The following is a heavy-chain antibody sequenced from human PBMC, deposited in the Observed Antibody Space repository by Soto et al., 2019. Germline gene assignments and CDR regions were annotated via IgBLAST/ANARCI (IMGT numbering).Heavy chain of an antibody. V-gene: IGHV4-31*03. CDR3: ARDRMDDYGGNSCWFDP. J-gene: IGHJ5*02. Sequence: SETLSLTCTVSGGSISSGGYYWSWIRQHPGKGLEWIGYIYYSGSTYYNPSLKSRVTISVDTSKNQFSLKLSSVTAADTAVYYCARDRMDDYGGNSCWFDPWGQATLVTVSS. CDR1: GGSISSGGYY. CDR2: IYYSGST. D-gene: IGHD4-17*01.